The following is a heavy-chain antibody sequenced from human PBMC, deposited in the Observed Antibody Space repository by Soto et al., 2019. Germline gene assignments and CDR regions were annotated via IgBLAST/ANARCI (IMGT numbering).Heavy chain of an antibody. J-gene: IGHJ4*02. V-gene: IGHV4-59*01. Sequence: SETLSLTCTVSGGSMTNFYWTWIRQPPGKGLEWIGYIYYSGSTNYNPSLKSRATMSVDTSKNQFSLKLTSVTAADTAVYYCARALRADYWGQGTLVTVSS. CDR1: GGSMTNFY. CDR3: ARALRADY. CDR2: IYYSGST.